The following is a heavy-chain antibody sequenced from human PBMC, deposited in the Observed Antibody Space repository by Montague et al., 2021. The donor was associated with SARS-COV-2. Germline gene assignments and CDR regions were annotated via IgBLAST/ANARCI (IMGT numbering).Heavy chain of an antibody. V-gene: IGHV3-23*01. Sequence: SLRLSCAASGFAFSNYAMSWVRQAPGKGLEWVSAITGSGSNTYYADPMKGRFTIFRDNSRSTLYLQINSLRAEDTAVYYCARQNWNDGGDYWGQGTLVTVSP. CDR3: ARQNWNDGGDY. CDR2: ITGSGSNT. D-gene: IGHD1-1*01. CDR1: GFAFSNYA. J-gene: IGHJ4*02.